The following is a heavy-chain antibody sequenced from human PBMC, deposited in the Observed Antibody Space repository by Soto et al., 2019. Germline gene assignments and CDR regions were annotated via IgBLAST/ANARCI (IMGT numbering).Heavy chain of an antibody. D-gene: IGHD2-15*01. V-gene: IGHV4-30-2*01. CDR1: GGSISSGGYS. J-gene: IGHJ4*02. CDR3: ARGQVVAAQH. CDR2: IYHSGST. Sequence: QLQLQESGSGLVKPSQTLSLTCAVSGGSISSGGYSWSWIRQPPGKGLEWIGYIYHSGSTYYNPSLKSRVTMSVYRSKNQFSLNLSSVTAADTSVYYCARGQVVAAQHWGQGTLVTVSS.